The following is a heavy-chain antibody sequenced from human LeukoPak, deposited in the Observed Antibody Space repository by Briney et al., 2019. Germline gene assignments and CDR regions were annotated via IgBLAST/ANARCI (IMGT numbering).Heavy chain of an antibody. CDR2: ISYDGSNK. Sequence: GGSLGLSCAASGFTFSSYAMHWVRQAPGKGLEWVAVISYDGSNKYYADSVKGRFTISRDNSKNTLYLQMNSLRAEDTAVNYCARDDPLDIVVVNGMDVWGQGTTVTVSS. D-gene: IGHD2-2*03. CDR3: ARDDPLDIVVVNGMDV. J-gene: IGHJ6*02. CDR1: GFTFSSYA. V-gene: IGHV3-30-3*01.